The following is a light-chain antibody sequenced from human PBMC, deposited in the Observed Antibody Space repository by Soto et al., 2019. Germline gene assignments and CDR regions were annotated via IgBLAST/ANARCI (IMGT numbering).Light chain of an antibody. J-gene: IGLJ2*01. Sequence: QAVVTQEPSLTVSPGGTVTLTCGSSTGAVTSGHYPYWFQQKPGQAPRALIYDTSKKHSWTPARFSGSLLGGKAALTLSGAQPEDDADYYCSISYIPSLVVFGGGTKLTVL. CDR3: SISYIPSLVV. V-gene: IGLV7-46*01. CDR2: DTS. CDR1: TGAVTSGHY.